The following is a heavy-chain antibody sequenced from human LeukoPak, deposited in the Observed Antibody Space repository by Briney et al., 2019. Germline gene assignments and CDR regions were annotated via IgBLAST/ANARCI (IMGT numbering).Heavy chain of an antibody. J-gene: IGHJ6*02. D-gene: IGHD6-13*01. V-gene: IGHV4-39*07. Sequence: SETLSLTCTVSGGSISSSIYYWYWIRQPPGKGLEWIGSIFYSGSIYYNPSLKSRVTISVDTSEKQISLRLSSVTAADTAVYYCATDDAIAAAGGGMDVWGQGTSVTVSS. CDR2: IFYSGSI. CDR1: GGSISSSIYY. CDR3: ATDDAIAAAGGGMDV.